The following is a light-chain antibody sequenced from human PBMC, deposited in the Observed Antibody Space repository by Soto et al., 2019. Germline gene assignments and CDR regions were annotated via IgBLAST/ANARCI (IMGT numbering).Light chain of an antibody. CDR2: GTS. CDR1: QSVSSSY. J-gene: IGKJ1*01. V-gene: IGKV3-20*01. Sequence: EIVLTQSPGTLSLSPGERATLSCRASQSVSSSYLAWYQQKPGQAPRLLIYGTSSRATGTPDRFSGSGSGTDFTLTITRLEPEDFAVYYCHQYGISPPRTFGQGTKVDIK. CDR3: HQYGISPPRT.